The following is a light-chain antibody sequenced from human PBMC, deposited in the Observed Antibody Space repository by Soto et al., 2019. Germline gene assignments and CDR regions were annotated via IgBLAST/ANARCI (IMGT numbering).Light chain of an antibody. V-gene: IGKV1-5*03. Sequence: IQMTQSPSTLSASVGDRVTITCRASQSISSSLAWYQQKPGKVPKLLIYKASSLESGVPSGFSGSGSETEFTLTISSLQPDDFATYYCQQYKTFPLTFGGGTKVELK. CDR3: QQYKTFPLT. J-gene: IGKJ4*01. CDR2: KAS. CDR1: QSISSS.